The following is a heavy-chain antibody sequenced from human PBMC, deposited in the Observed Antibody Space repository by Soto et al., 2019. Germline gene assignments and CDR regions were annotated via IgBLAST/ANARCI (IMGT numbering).Heavy chain of an antibody. CDR1: GFSLSTSGVG. CDR2: IYWDDDK. J-gene: IGHJ4*02. CDR3: AHQQEQYYYDSSGYFFDY. V-gene: IGHV2-5*02. D-gene: IGHD3-22*01. Sequence: SGPTLVNPTQTLTLTCTFSGFSLSTSGVGVGWIRQPPGKALEWLALIYWDDDKRYSPSLKSRLTITKDTSKNQVVLTMTNMDPVDTATYYCAHQQEQYYYDSSGYFFDYWGQGTLVTVSS.